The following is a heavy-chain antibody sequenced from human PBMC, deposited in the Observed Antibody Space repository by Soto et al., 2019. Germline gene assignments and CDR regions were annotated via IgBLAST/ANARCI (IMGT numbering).Heavy chain of an antibody. Sequence: EVQLVESGGGLIQPGGSLRLSCAASGFTFSSSEMYWVRQAPGKGLEWVSYIHPSVQPIFYADSVKGRFTISRDNAKNSLYLQMSSLRAEESAVYYCARRASRWGQGTMVTVSS. CDR2: IHPSVQPI. CDR1: GFTFSSSE. D-gene: IGHD1-26*01. J-gene: IGHJ3*01. V-gene: IGHV3-48*03. CDR3: ARRASR.